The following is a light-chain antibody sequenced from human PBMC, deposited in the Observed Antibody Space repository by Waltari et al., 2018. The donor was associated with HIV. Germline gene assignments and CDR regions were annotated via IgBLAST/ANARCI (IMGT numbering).Light chain of an antibody. CDR2: AVS. CDR1: QDIKTE. Sequence: DIQMTQSPSSLSASPGDTITITCRTSQDIKTELNWYQQKPGTAPKLLVYAVSGFQSGVPARISGSGSGTDFTLTINTLQPDDSATYFCQQSHSVPFTFGAGTKVDVK. CDR3: QQSHSVPFT. V-gene: IGKV1-39*01. J-gene: IGKJ4*01.